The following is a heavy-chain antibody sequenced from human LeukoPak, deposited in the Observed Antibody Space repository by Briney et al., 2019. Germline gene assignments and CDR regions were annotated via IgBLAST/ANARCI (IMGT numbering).Heavy chain of an antibody. CDR2: ISYDGSNK. CDR3: AREGEYYDSSGYYYPFDY. Sequence: PGGSLRLSCAASGFTFSSYAMHWVRQAPGKGLEWVAVISYDGSNKYYADSVKGRFTISRDNSKNTLYLQMNSLRAEDTAVYYCAREGEYYDSSGYYYPFDYWGQGTLVTVSS. J-gene: IGHJ4*02. V-gene: IGHV3-30-3*01. D-gene: IGHD3-22*01. CDR1: GFTFSSYA.